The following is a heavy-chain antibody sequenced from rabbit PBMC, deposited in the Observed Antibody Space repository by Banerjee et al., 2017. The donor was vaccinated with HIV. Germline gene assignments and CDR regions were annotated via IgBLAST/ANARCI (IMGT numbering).Heavy chain of an antibody. CDR1: GFSFSDRDV. V-gene: IGHV1S45*01. Sequence: QEQLEESGGGLVKPEGSLTLTCKASGFSFSDRDVMCWVRQAPGKGLEWIACIGSSSSGSTYYASWAKGRFTISKTSSTVDLKMTSLTVADTATYFCARDDIIDGGASLWGPGTLVTVS. CDR2: IGSSSSGST. D-gene: IGHD1-1*01. CDR3: ARDDIIDGGASL. J-gene: IGHJ4*01.